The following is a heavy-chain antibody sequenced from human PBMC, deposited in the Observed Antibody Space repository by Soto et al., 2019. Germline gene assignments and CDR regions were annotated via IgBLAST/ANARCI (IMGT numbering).Heavy chain of an antibody. CDR3: AKDPPAYYGSGSYKPKYFQH. V-gene: IGHV3-23*01. Sequence: GSLRLSCAASGFTFSSYAMSWVRQAPGKGLEWVSAISGSGGSTYYADSVKGRFTISRDNSKNTLYLQMNSLRAEDTAVYYCAKDPPAYYGSGSYKPKYFQHWGQGTLVTVSS. CDR1: GFTFSSYA. J-gene: IGHJ1*01. D-gene: IGHD3-10*01. CDR2: ISGSGGST.